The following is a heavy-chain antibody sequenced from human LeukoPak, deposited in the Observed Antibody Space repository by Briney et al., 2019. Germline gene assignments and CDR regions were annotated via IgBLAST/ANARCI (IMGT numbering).Heavy chain of an antibody. Sequence: SETPSLTCTVSGGSISSSSYYWGWIRQTPGKGLEWIGSISSSGSTRYNPSLKSRVTISVDTSNNQFSLRLSSVTAADTAVYYCARSLERDGTYGYYFDYWGQGTLVTVSS. J-gene: IGHJ4*02. D-gene: IGHD1-26*01. V-gene: IGHV4-39*01. CDR2: ISSSGST. CDR1: GGSISSSSYY. CDR3: ARSLERDGTYGYYFDY.